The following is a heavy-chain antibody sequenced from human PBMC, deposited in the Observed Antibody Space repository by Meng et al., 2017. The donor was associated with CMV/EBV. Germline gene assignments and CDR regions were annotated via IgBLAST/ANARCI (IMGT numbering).Heavy chain of an antibody. J-gene: IGHJ4*02. Sequence: ASGLGPVKPSKTLSLTRTVPGGSLSSGDSYWSWIRQPPGKGLEWIGYIYYSGSTYYNPSLKSRVTISVDTSKNQFSLKLSSVTAADTAVYYCARVTSRVAGAFDYWGQGTLVTVSS. V-gene: IGHV4-30-4*08. CDR3: ARVTSRVAGAFDY. CDR2: IYYSGST. CDR1: GGSLSSGDSY. D-gene: IGHD1-14*01.